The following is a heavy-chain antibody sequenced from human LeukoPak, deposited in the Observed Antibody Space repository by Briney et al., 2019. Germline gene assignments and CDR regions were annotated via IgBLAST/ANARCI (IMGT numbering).Heavy chain of an antibody. V-gene: IGHV3-13*01. D-gene: IGHD1-1*01. CDR3: ARGPRRGKYYYMDV. J-gene: IGHJ6*03. CDR1: GFTFISFD. Sequence: GGSLRRSCAASGFTFISFDMHWVRQPTGQGLEWVSTIGTASDTYYPGSVEGRFTLSRDNAKNSLYLQMNSLTAGDTAVYYCARGPRRGKYYYMDVWGKGTTDTVSS. CDR2: IGTASDT.